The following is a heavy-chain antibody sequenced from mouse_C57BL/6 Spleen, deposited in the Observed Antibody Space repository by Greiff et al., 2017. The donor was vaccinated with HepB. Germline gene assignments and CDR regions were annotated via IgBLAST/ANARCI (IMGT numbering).Heavy chain of an antibody. CDR3: ARAPYYGSSYDAYWYFDV. V-gene: IGHV5-16*01. CDR2: INYDGSST. Sequence: EVKLVESEGGLVQPGSSMKLSCTASGFTFSDYYMAWVRQVPEKGLEWVANINYDGSSTYYLDSLKSRFIISRDNAKNILYLQMSSLKSEDTATYYCARAPYYGSSYDAYWYFDVWGTGTTVTVSS. CDR1: GFTFSDYY. D-gene: IGHD1-1*01. J-gene: IGHJ1*03.